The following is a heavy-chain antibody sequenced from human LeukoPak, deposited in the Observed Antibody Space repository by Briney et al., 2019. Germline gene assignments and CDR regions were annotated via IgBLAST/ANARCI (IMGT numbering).Heavy chain of an antibody. Sequence: GGSLRLSCAASGFTFSSYSMNWVRQAPGKGLEWVSSISSSSSYIYYADSVKGRFTISRDNAKNSLYLQMNSLRAEDTAVYYCARDGAVVVAATYFDYWGQGTLVTVSS. CDR3: ARDGAVVVAATYFDY. CDR2: ISSSSSYI. V-gene: IGHV3-21*01. D-gene: IGHD2-15*01. CDR1: GFTFSSYS. J-gene: IGHJ4*02.